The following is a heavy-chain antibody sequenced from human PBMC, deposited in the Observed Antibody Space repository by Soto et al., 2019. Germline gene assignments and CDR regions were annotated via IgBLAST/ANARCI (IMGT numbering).Heavy chain of an antibody. V-gene: IGHV1-18*01. CDR1: GYTFTSYG. Sequence: GASVKVSCKASGYTFTSYGISWVRQAPGQGLEWMGWISAYNGNTNYAQKLQGRVTMTTDTSTSTAYMELRSLRSDDTAVYYCARVLIPPVGWLRGGYFDYWGQGTLVTVSS. J-gene: IGHJ4*02. CDR2: ISAYNGNT. CDR3: ARVLIPPVGWLRGGYFDY. D-gene: IGHD5-12*01.